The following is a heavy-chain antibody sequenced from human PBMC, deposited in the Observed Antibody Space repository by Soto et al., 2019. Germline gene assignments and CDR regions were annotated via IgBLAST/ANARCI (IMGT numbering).Heavy chain of an antibody. Sequence: QLQLQESGPGLVKPSETLSLTCSVSGGSISSSTWYWGWIRQPPGKGLEWVGCISYSGSTYYNPSLKRRVTISADTSKNQFSLKMSSVTAADTAVYYCARGGGIGVAGTWGQGILVTVSS. CDR1: GGSISSSTWY. CDR2: ISYSGST. CDR3: ARGGGIGVAGT. J-gene: IGHJ5*02. D-gene: IGHD6-19*01. V-gene: IGHV4-39*01.